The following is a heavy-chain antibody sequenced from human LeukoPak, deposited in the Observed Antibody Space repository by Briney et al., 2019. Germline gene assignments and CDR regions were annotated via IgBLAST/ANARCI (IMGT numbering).Heavy chain of an antibody. CDR2: ISWDSGTI. D-gene: IGHD6-19*01. J-gene: IGHJ2*01. Sequence: GGSLRLSCAGSGFTFDDYAIHWVRQAPGKGLEGVSGISWDSGTIVYADSVKGRFTISRDNSKNSLYLQMNSLRAEDTAFYYCAKDRVAGIGYWFFDLWGRGTLVTVSS. V-gene: IGHV3-9*01. CDR1: GFTFDDYA. CDR3: AKDRVAGIGYWFFDL.